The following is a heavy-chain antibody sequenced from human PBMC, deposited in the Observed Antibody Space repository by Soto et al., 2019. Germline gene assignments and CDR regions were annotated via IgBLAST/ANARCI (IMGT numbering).Heavy chain of an antibody. Sequence: ASVKVSCKASGGTFSSYAISWVRQAPGQGLEWMGGIIPIFGTANYAQKFQGRVTITADESTSTAYMELSSLRSEDTAVYYCARGRAYCGGDCYFAPAGYWGQGTLVTVSS. CDR1: GGTFSSYA. D-gene: IGHD2-21*02. V-gene: IGHV1-69*13. CDR3: ARGRAYCGGDCYFAPAGY. CDR2: IIPIFGTA. J-gene: IGHJ4*02.